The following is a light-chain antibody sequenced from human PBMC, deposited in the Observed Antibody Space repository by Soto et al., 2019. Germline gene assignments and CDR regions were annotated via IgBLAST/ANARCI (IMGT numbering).Light chain of an antibody. V-gene: IGKV4-1*01. CDR3: QQYYATPLT. CDR2: SAS. J-gene: IGKJ4*01. Sequence: DIVMTQSPDSLAVSLGERATINCKSSQSVLYSSNNRNYLAWYQQKVGQPPKLLIYSASARESGVPDRFSGSGSGTDFTLTISTLQAEDVAVYYCQQYYATPLTFGGGTKVEIK. CDR1: QSVLYSSNNRNY.